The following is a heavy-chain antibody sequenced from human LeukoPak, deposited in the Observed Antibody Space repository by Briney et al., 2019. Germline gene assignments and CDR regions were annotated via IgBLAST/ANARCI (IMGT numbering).Heavy chain of an antibody. D-gene: IGHD1-1*01. Sequence: ASVTVSCKASGYSFITYSISWVRQAPGQGLEWMGWIKADNGNTDYAQKFQDRVTMTTDTSTTTAYMEVRSLRSEDTAVYYCARVAPTTEGMDVWGQGTTVTVSS. J-gene: IGHJ6*02. CDR1: GYSFITYS. CDR2: IKADNGNT. CDR3: ARVAPTTEGMDV. V-gene: IGHV1-18*01.